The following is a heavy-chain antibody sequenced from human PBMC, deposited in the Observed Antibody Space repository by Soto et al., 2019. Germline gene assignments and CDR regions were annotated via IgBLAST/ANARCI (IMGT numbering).Heavy chain of an antibody. CDR3: ARPLRSSSSGRYFDY. Sequence: TSETLSLTCTVSGGSISSSSYYWGWIRQPPGKGLEWIGSIYYSGSTYYNPSLKSRVTMSVDTSKNQFSLNLSSVTAADTAVYYCARPLRSSSSGRYFDYWGQGTLVTVSS. D-gene: IGHD6-6*01. V-gene: IGHV4-39*01. J-gene: IGHJ4*02. CDR1: GGSISSSSYY. CDR2: IYYSGST.